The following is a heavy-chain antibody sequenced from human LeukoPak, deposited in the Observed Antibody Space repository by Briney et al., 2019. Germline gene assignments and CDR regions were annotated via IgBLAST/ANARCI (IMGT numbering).Heavy chain of an antibody. CDR3: ARAGYCCGECHVFDI. D-gene: IGHD2-21*01. V-gene: IGHV4-59*01. CDR2: IYYSGST. Sequence: SETLSLTCTFSGGSISGYYCSWIRQPPGKGLEWIGYIYYSGSTSYNPSLQSRVTMSVDTSKNQFSLKLSSVTAADTAVYYCARAGYCCGECHVFDIWGQGTMVTVSS. J-gene: IGHJ3*02. CDR1: GGSISGYY.